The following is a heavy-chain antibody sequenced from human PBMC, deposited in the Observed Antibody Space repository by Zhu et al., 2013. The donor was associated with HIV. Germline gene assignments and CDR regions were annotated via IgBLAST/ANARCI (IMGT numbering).Heavy chain of an antibody. Sequence: QVQLVQSGAEVKKPGASVKVSCKASGYTFTGYYMHWVRQAPGQGLEWMGWINPNSGGTNYAQKFQGWVTMTRDTSISTAYMELSRLRSDDTAVYYCARGGLGTIHAYYYGMDVWGQGTTVTVSS. CDR2: INPNSGGT. J-gene: IGHJ6*02. D-gene: IGHD3-3*01. CDR3: ARGGLGTIHAYYYGMDV. CDR1: GYTFTGYY. V-gene: IGHV1-2*04.